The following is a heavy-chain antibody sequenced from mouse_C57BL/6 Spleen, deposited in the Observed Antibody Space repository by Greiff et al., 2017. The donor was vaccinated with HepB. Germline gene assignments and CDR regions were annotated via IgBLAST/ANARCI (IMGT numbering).Heavy chain of an antibody. D-gene: IGHD1-1*01. V-gene: IGHV2-9-1*01. Sequence: VQLKESGPGLVAPSQSLSITCTVSGFSLTSYAISWVSQPPGKGLEWLGVIWTGGGTNYNSALKFRLSISKDNSKSQVFLKMNSLQTDDTARYYCARTHYGSSYYFDDWGKGTTLTVSS. J-gene: IGHJ2*01. CDR1: GFSLTSYA. CDR2: IWTGGGT. CDR3: ARTHYGSSYYFDD.